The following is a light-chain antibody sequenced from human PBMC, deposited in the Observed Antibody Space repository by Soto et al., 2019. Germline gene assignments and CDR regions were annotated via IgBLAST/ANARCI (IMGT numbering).Light chain of an antibody. CDR3: QQYENRPYT. J-gene: IGKJ3*01. V-gene: IGKV1-33*01. CDR1: QDISKF. CDR2: DAS. Sequence: DVQMTKSPSSLSASIGDRVSFTCQASQDISKFLNWYQHKPGQAPSLLIYDASKSHFGVPSRFSGSGSGTDFTFTISSLQPEDNATYYCQQYENRPYTFGPGTKVDIK.